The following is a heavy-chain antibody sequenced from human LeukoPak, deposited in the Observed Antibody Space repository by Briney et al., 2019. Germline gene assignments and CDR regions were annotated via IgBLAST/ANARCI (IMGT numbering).Heavy chain of an antibody. CDR1: GESFSGHY. CDR2: INDSGST. Sequence: KPSETLSFTCAVYGESFSGHYWSWIRQSPGKRLEWIGDINDSGSTSYKASLKSRLSIGVDTSKNQFSLKLTSVTAADTAVYYCARTPGFISYDYVWGSRLKGGHYFEYWGQGVLVTVSS. J-gene: IGHJ4*02. CDR3: ARTPGFISYDYVWGSRLKGGHYFEY. D-gene: IGHD3-16*01. V-gene: IGHV4-34*01.